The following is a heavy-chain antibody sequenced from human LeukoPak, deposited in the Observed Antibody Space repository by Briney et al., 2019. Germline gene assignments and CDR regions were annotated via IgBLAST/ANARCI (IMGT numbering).Heavy chain of an antibody. CDR3: ARGGSHFEY. D-gene: IGHD3-16*01. Sequence: GESLKISCKGSGYNLTNYWIGWVRPMPGKGLEWMGIIYPGDSDVRYSPSFQGQVTISADKSINTAYLQRSSLKASDTAIYYCARGGSHFEYWGQGTLVTVSS. J-gene: IGHJ4*02. V-gene: IGHV5-51*01. CDR2: IYPGDSDV. CDR1: GYNLTNYW.